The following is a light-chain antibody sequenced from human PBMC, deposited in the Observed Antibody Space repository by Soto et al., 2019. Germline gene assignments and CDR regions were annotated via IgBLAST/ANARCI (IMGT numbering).Light chain of an antibody. Sequence: SVLTQPPSASGTPGQRVTISCSGSSSNIGSNYLYWYQQLPGTAPKLLIYRNSQRPSGVPDRFSGSKSGTSASLAISGLRSEDEGDYYCAAWDDSLSGVVFGGGTKLTVL. CDR1: SSNIGSNY. CDR3: AAWDDSLSGVV. J-gene: IGLJ2*01. CDR2: RNS. V-gene: IGLV1-47*01.